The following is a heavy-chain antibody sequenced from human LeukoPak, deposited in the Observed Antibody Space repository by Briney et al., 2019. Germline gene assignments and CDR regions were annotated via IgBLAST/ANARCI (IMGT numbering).Heavy chain of an antibody. Sequence: SVKVSCKASGGTFSSYAISWVRQAPGQGLEWMGGIIPIFGTANYAQKFQGRVTITTDESTSTAYMELSSLRSEDTAVYYCAVVPAIKDYMDVWGKGTTVTVSS. CDR2: IIPIFGTA. CDR3: AVVPAIKDYMDV. D-gene: IGHD2-2*01. J-gene: IGHJ6*03. CDR1: GGTFSSYA. V-gene: IGHV1-69*05.